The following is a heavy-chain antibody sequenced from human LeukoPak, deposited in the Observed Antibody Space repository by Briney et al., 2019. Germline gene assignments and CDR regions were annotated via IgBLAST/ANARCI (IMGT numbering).Heavy chain of an antibody. J-gene: IGHJ4*02. CDR1: GFTFSSYA. V-gene: IGHV3-23*01. Sequence: PGGSLRLSCAASGFTFSSYAMSWVRQAPGKGLEWVSAISGSGGSTYYADSVKGRFTISRDNSKNTVYLQMNSLRAEDTAVYYCAKSKVMVRGVIITLFDYWGQGTLVTVSS. CDR2: ISGSGGST. CDR3: AKSKVMVRGVIITLFDY. D-gene: IGHD3-10*01.